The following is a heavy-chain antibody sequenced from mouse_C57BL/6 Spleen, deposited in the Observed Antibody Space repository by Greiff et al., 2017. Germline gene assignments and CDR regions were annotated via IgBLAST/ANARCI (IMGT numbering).Heavy chain of an antibody. J-gene: IGHJ4*01. V-gene: IGHV1-69*01. D-gene: IGHD2-4*01. CDR2: IDPSDSYT. Sequence: QVQLKQPGAELVMPGASVKLSCKASGYTFTSYWMHWVKQRPGQGLEWIGEIDPSDSYTNYNQKFKGKSTLTVDKSSSTAYMQLSSLTSEDSAVYYCARGGITTGYYAMDYWGQGTSVTVSS. CDR3: ARGGITTGYYAMDY. CDR1: GYTFTSYW.